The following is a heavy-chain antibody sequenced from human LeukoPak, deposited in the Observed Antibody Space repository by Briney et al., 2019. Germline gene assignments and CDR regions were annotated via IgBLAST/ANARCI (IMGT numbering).Heavy chain of an antibody. CDR1: GGSISSGSYY. J-gene: IGHJ6*03. CDR3: ARGPNCTNGVCYGLYYYYMDV. V-gene: IGHV4-61*02. CDR2: IYTSGST. D-gene: IGHD2-8*01. Sequence: PSETLPLTCTVSGGSISSGSYYWSWIRQPAGKGLEWIGRIYTSGSTNYNPSLKSRVTISVDTSKNQFSLKLSSVTAADTAVYYCARGPNCTNGVCYGLYYYYMDVWGKGTTVTVSS.